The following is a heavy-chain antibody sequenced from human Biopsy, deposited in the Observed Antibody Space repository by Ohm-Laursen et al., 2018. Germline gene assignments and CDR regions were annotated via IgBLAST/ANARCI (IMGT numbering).Heavy chain of an antibody. CDR1: GDTFTTSA. CDR3: ASGDIGGIGLDV. D-gene: IGHD3-10*01. Sequence: SVKVSCKASGDTFTTSAISWVRQVPGQGLDWMGRIIPIFGTVDYGQNFQGRVTIRADTSTTFLELTSLRYDDTAVYYCASGDIGGIGLDVWGLGTTVTVSS. V-gene: IGHV1-69*06. CDR2: IIPIFGTV. J-gene: IGHJ6*02.